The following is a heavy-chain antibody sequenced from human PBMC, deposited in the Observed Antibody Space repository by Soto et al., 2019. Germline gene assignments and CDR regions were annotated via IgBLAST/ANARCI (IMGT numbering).Heavy chain of an antibody. CDR3: ATRSPAFVY. CDR2: ITTDTGKT. V-gene: IGHV1-18*01. J-gene: IGHJ4*01. Sequence: RASVKVSCKTSGYTFTSYGISWVRQAPGQGLEWMGWITTDTGKTTYAQKFQGRVTMTTDTSTSTAYIELRSLRSDDTAVYYCATRSPAFVYWG. CDR1: GYTFTSYG.